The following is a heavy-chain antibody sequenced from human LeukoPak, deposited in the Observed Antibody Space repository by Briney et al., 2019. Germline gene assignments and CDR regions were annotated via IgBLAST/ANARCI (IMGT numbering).Heavy chain of an antibody. CDR2: INHSGST. J-gene: IGHJ6*02. V-gene: IGHV4-34*01. CDR3: ERVTDCSSTSCYRSADYYGMDV. CDR1: GGSFSGYY. D-gene: IGHD2-2*02. Sequence: PSETLSLTCAVYGGSFSGYYWSWIRQPPGKGLEWIGEINHSGSTNYNPSLKSRVTISVDTSKNQFSLKLSSVTAADTAVYYCERVTDCSSTSCYRSADYYGMDVWGQGTTVTVSS.